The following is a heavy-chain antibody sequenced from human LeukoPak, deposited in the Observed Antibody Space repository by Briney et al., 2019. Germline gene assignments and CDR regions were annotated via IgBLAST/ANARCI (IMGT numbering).Heavy chain of an antibody. D-gene: IGHD2-21*02. V-gene: IGHV4-59*01. J-gene: IGHJ3*02. CDR1: GDSISTYY. CDR2: IHYSGST. Sequence: PSETLSLTCTVSGDSISTYYWSWIRQPPGKGLEWIGYIHYSGSTSSNPSLKSRVTISVDTSKNQLSLKLISVTTADTAVYYCAREEDGVTDDAFDIWGRGTMVSVSS. CDR3: AREEDGVTDDAFDI.